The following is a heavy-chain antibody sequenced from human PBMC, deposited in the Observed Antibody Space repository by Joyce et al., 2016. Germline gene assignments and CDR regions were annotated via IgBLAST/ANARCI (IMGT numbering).Heavy chain of an antibody. J-gene: IGHJ3*01. D-gene: IGHD2-2*01. CDR1: GGSCGAQT. CDR3: AGGVAGYCSSSTCPRPLDV. V-gene: IGHV1-69*14. Sequence: QVHLVQSGAEVTMPGSSVKVSCTASGGSCGAQTFNWVRQDPGQGLEWMGGIIPVCVTPHDAQKFQGTVSSTADTGTSTVFMEVRSLTSDDTAMYYCAGGVAGYCSSSTCPRPLDVWGQGTMVIVS. CDR2: IIPVCVTP.